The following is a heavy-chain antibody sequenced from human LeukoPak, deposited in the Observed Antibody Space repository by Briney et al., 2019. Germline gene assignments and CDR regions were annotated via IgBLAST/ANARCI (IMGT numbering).Heavy chain of an antibody. D-gene: IGHD6-6*01. J-gene: IGHJ6*03. V-gene: IGHV3-48*03. Sequence: PGGSLKLSCTASGFTFSSYEMNWVRQAPGKGLEWVSYISSSGSTIYYADSVKGRFTISRDNAKNSLYMQMNSLRAEDTAVYYCAKELAALHSSNFMDVWGKGTTVTVSS. CDR3: AKELAALHSSNFMDV. CDR1: GFTFSSYE. CDR2: ISSSGSTI.